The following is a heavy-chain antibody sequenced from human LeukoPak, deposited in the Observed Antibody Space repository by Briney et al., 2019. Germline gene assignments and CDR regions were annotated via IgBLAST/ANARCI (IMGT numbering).Heavy chain of an antibody. D-gene: IGHD1-26*01. J-gene: IGHJ4*02. CDR2: ISYDGSNK. Sequence: GGSLRLSCAASGFTFSSYGMHWVRQAPGKGLEWVAVISYDGSNKYYADSVKGRFTISRDNSKNTLYLQMNSLRAEATAVYYCAKALRGAREVVDYWGQGTLVSVSS. CDR1: GFTFSSYG. CDR3: AKALRGAREVVDY. V-gene: IGHV3-30*18.